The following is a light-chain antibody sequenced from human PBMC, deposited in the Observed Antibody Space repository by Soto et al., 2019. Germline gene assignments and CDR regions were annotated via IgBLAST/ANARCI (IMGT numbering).Light chain of an antibody. CDR1: QGITND. CDR3: LQNYNFPWT. V-gene: IGKV1-6*01. Sequence: AIQMTQSPTSLSASVGDRVTITCRASQGITNDLGWYQQKPGKAPNLLIYAASSLQSGVPSRFSGSGSGTDFTLTISSLQPEDFATYYCLQNYNFPWTFGQGTKVEIK. J-gene: IGKJ1*01. CDR2: AAS.